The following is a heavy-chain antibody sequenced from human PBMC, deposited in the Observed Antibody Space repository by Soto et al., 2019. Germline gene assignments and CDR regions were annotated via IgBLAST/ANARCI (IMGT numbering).Heavy chain of an antibody. CDR1: GFTFSRHW. CDR2: IDSYGSST. J-gene: IGHJ6*02. D-gene: IGHD2-2*01. Sequence: EVQLVESGGGLVQPGGSLRLACAASGFTFSRHWMHWVRQAPGKGLVWVSRIDSYGSSTHYADSVKGRFTISRDNAKNTLYLQMNSLRAEDTAVYYCASPVVPAAMGGPYFYGIDVWGQGITVTVSS. CDR3: ASPVVPAAMGGPYFYGIDV. V-gene: IGHV3-74*01.